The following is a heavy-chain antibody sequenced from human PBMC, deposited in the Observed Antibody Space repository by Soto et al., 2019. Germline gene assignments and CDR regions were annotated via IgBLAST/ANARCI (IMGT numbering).Heavy chain of an antibody. J-gene: IGHJ1*01. CDR1: GFTFSNYG. Sequence: GGSLRLSCAASGFTFSNYGMHWVRQAPGKGLEWVAIISFDGNNKYYSDSVKGRFTISRDNSKNMVFLQMNSLRPEDTAVYYCVKPKEHFPDSSPGEIWGQRTPVTVSS. V-gene: IGHV3-30*18. CDR2: ISFDGNNK. D-gene: IGHD3-22*01. CDR3: VKPKEHFPDSSPGEI.